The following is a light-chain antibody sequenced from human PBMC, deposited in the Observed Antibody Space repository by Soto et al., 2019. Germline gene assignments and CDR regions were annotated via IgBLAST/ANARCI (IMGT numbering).Light chain of an antibody. CDR1: QSIGLA. Sequence: EIVLTQSPATLSLSPGERATLSCRASQSIGLAIAWYQHKPGQAPRLLIFDASQRATGIPARFSGSGSGTDFTLTISSLEPEEFAVYYWQQRSNAFGQGTRLEIK. CDR3: QQRSNA. CDR2: DAS. J-gene: IGKJ5*01. V-gene: IGKV3-11*01.